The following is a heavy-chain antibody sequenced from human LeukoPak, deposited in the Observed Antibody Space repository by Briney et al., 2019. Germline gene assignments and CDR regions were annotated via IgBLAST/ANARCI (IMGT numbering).Heavy chain of an antibody. Sequence: SETLSLTCTVSGGSITSNHWSWIRQPAGKGLEWIGRLYASGIANYNPSLNSRITMSVDTSKNQFSLKLTSVTAADTAVYYCARAPVDTAMVPHWYFDLWGRGTQVTVSS. CDR2: LYASGIA. V-gene: IGHV4-4*07. J-gene: IGHJ2*01. CDR1: GGSITSNH. D-gene: IGHD5-18*01. CDR3: ARAPVDTAMVPHWYFDL.